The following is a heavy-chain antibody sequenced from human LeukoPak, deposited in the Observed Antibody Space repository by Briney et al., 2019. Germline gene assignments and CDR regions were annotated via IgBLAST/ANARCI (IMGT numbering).Heavy chain of an antibody. CDR2: INPNSGGT. CDR3: ARIIRFETYYYDSGGYAYFDY. V-gene: IGHV1-2*02. D-gene: IGHD3-22*01. Sequence: GASVKVSCKASGYTFTGYYMHWVRQAPGQGLEWMGWINPNSGGTNYAQKFQGRVTMTRDTSISTAYMELSRLRSDDTAVYYCARIIRFETYYYDSGGYAYFDYWGQGTLVTVSS. J-gene: IGHJ4*02. CDR1: GYTFTGYY.